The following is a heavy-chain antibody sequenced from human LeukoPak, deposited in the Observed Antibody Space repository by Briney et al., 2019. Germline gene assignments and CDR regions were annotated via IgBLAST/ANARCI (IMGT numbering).Heavy chain of an antibody. V-gene: IGHV3-30*01. D-gene: IGHD3-22*01. CDR1: GFTFSSYA. Sequence: GSLRLSCAASGFTFSSYAMHWVRQAPGKGLEWVAVISYDGSNNYYADSVKGRFTISRDNSKNTLYLQMNSLRAEDTAVYYCARTSEMGEPYDSSGYQPFDYWGRGTLVTVSS. CDR3: ARTSEMGEPYDSSGYQPFDY. J-gene: IGHJ4*02. CDR2: ISYDGSNN.